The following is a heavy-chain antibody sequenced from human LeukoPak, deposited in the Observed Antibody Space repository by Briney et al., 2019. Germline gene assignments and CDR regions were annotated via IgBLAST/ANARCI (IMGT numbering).Heavy chain of an antibody. CDR3: ASDLSNPGIARFDY. CDR1: GFTFSSYA. D-gene: IGHD6-13*01. Sequence: GGSLRLSCAAPGFTFSSYAMHWVRQAPGKGLEWVAVISYDGSNKYYADSVKGRFTISRDNSKNTLYLQMNSLRAEDTAVYYCASDLSNPGIARFDYWGQGTLVTVSS. V-gene: IGHV3-30-3*01. CDR2: ISYDGSNK. J-gene: IGHJ4*02.